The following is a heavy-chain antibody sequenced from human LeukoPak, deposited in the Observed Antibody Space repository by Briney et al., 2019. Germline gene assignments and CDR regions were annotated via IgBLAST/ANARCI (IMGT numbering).Heavy chain of an antibody. V-gene: IGHV3-7*01. J-gene: IGHJ4*02. CDR3: ASYSSSWLHDY. Sequence: GGSLRLSCAVSGITLSNYGMSWVRQAPGKGLEWVANIKQDGSEKYYVDSVKGRFTISRDNAKNSLYLQMNSLRAEDTAVYYCASYSSSWLHDYWGQGTLVTVSS. CDR2: IKQDGSEK. CDR1: GITLSNYG. D-gene: IGHD6-13*01.